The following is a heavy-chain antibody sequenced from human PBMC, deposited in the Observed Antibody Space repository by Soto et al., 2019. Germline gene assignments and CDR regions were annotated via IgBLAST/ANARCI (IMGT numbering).Heavy chain of an antibody. CDR1: GGSVSSGDYS. Sequence: QVQLQESGPGLVKPSQTLSLTCSVSGGSVSSGDYSWHWIRQPPGKGLEWIGNIHYSGNSYYNPSLQSRVTISLDTSKNQFSLNLSSVTAADTAVYYCARLIGLTGTNWFDPWGQGTLVTVSS. D-gene: IGHD1-20*01. J-gene: IGHJ5*02. CDR3: ARLIGLTGTNWFDP. V-gene: IGHV4-30-4*01. CDR2: IHYSGNS.